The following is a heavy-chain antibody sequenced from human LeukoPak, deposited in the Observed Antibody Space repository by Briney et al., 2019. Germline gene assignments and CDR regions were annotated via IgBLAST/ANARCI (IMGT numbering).Heavy chain of an antibody. CDR1: GYTFTSYG. CDR2: ISAYNGNT. D-gene: IGHD3-9*01. CDR3: VRTYYDILTDPDQYYYYGMGV. Sequence: ASVKVSCKASGYTFTSYGISWVRQAPGQGLEWMGWISAYNGNTNYAQKLQGRVTMTTDTSTSTAYMELRSLRSDDTAVYYCVRTYYDILTDPDQYYYYGMGVWGQGTTVTVSS. V-gene: IGHV1-18*01. J-gene: IGHJ6*02.